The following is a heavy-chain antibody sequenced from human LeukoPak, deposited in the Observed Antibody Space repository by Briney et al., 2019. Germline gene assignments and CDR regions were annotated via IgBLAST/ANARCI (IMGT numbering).Heavy chain of an antibody. J-gene: IGHJ5*02. V-gene: IGHV4-59*01. CDR1: GGSISNYY. Sequence: SETLSLTCTVSGGSISNYYWYWIRQPPGKGLECIGYVYHSGSTNYNPSLKSRVTISVDTSKNQFSLKLRSVTAADTAVYYCAREVGLGMYNWFDPWGQGTLVTVSS. CDR3: AREVGLGMYNWFDP. CDR2: VYHSGST. D-gene: IGHD3-16*01.